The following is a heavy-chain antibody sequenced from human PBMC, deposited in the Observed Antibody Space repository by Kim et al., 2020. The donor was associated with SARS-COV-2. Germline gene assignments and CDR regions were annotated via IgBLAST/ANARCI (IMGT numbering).Heavy chain of an antibody. V-gene: IGHV4-34*01. Sequence: SETLSLTCAVYGGSFSGYYWRWIRQPPGKGLEWIGEINYSGSTNYNPSLKSGVTISLDKSKNQFSLKLSSVTAADTAVSYCSRGRGGTTVATLGLGHDY. CDR2: INYSGST. D-gene: IGHD4-17*01. CDR3: SRGRGGTTVATLGLGHDY. CDR1: GGSFSGYY. J-gene: IGHJ4*01.